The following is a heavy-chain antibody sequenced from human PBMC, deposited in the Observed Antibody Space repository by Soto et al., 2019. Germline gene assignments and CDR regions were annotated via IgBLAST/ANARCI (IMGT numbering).Heavy chain of an antibody. V-gene: IGHV4-59*01. J-gene: IGHJ5*02. CDR3: ARVGDYYDSSGFNWFDP. D-gene: IGHD3-22*01. CDR2: IYYSGST. CDR1: GGSISSYY. Sequence: PSETLSLTCTVSGGSISSYYWSWIRQPPGKGLEWIGYIYYSGSTNYNPSLKSRVTISVDTSKNQFSLKLSSVTAADTAVYYCARVGDYYDSSGFNWFDPWGQGTLVTVSS.